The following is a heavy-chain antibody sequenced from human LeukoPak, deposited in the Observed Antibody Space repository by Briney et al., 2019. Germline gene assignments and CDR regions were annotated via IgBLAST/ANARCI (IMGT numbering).Heavy chain of an antibody. CDR2: INPNSGGT. Sequence: ASVKVSCKASGYTFTGYYMHWVRQAPGQGLEWMGWINPNSGGTNCAQKFQGRVTMTRDTSISTAYMELSRLRSDDTAVYYCARGLHRAGGVVVFDPWGQGTLVTVSS. V-gene: IGHV1-2*02. D-gene: IGHD3-22*01. CDR1: GYTFTGYY. CDR3: ARGLHRAGGVVVFDP. J-gene: IGHJ5*02.